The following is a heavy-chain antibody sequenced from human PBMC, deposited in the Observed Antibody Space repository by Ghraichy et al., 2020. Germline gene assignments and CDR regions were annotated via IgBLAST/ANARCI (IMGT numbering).Heavy chain of an antibody. J-gene: IGHJ4*02. Sequence: GGSLRLSCAASGFTFSSSWMHWVRQAPGKGLMWVSRINSDGSSTGYADSVKGRFTISRDNSKNTLYLQMNRLRAEDTALYYCVRGAPFDVWGQGTLVTVSS. CDR2: INSDGSST. V-gene: IGHV3-74*01. CDR3: VRGAPFDV. CDR1: GFTFSSSW.